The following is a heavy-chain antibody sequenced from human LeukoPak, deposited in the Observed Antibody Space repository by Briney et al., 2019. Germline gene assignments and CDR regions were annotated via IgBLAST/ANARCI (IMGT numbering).Heavy chain of an antibody. CDR2: ISTSGRPM. J-gene: IGHJ5*02. Sequence: GGSLRLSCAAAGFSFSTYIMNWVRQAPGKGLEWVSYISTSGRPMYYTDSVKGRFTISRDNAKNSLYLQMNSLRAEDTAVYYCARDTSLVAVAGRRGNWFDPWGQGTLVTVSS. D-gene: IGHD6-19*01. CDR1: GFSFSTYI. CDR3: ARDTSLVAVAGRRGNWFDP. V-gene: IGHV3-48*01.